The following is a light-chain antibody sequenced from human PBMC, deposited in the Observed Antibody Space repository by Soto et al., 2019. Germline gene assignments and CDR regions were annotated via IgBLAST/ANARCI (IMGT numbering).Light chain of an antibody. CDR3: QQYGSSPLT. J-gene: IGKJ4*01. CDR1: QSVRSNY. Sequence: EIVLTQSPGTLSLSPGETATLSCRASQSVRSNYLAWYQQKPGQAPRFLIYDASSRATGIPDRFSGSGSGTDFNLTISRLEPEDFAVYYCQQYGSSPLTFGGGTKVEIK. CDR2: DAS. V-gene: IGKV3-20*01.